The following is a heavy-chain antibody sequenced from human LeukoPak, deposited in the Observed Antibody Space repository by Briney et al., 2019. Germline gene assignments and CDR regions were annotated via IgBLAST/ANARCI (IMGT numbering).Heavy chain of an antibody. D-gene: IGHD1-14*01. V-gene: IGHV3-74*01. CDR2: INPGGSSI. CDR3: ARSNQADDY. Sequence: GGSLRLSCAASGFTFSSYWMHWVRQVPGKGLVWVARINPGGSSITYADSVKGRFTISRDNAKDTLYLRMDSLRAEDTGVYYCARSNQADDYWGQGTLVTVSS. CDR1: GFTFSSYW. J-gene: IGHJ4*02.